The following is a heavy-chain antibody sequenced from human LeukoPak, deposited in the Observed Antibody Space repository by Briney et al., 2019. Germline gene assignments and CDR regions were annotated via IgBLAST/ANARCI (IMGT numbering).Heavy chain of an antibody. J-gene: IGHJ4*02. D-gene: IGHD4-11*01. CDR3: AKAKSYYSNYDY. CDR2: ISWDGGST. CDR1: GFTFDDYT. V-gene: IGHV3-43*01. Sequence: AGGSLRLSCAASGFTFDDYTMHWVRQAPGKGLEWVSLISWDGGSTYYADSMKGRFTISRDNSKNTLYLQVNSLRAEDTAVYYCAKAKSYYSNYDYWGQGTLVTVSS.